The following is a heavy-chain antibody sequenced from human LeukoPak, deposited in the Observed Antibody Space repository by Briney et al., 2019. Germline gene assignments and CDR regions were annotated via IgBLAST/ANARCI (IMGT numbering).Heavy chain of an antibody. CDR2: IVVGSGNT. CDR1: GFTFTSSA. V-gene: IGHV1-58*02. J-gene: IGHJ6*02. D-gene: IGHD2-2*01. Sequence: SVKVSCKASGFTFTSSAIQWVRQARGQRLEWIGWIVVGSGNTNYAQKFQERVTITRDMSTSTAYMELSSLRSEDTAVYYCAAVPPAAIPGVYYYGMDVWGQGTTVTVSS. CDR3: AAVPPAAIPGVYYYGMDV.